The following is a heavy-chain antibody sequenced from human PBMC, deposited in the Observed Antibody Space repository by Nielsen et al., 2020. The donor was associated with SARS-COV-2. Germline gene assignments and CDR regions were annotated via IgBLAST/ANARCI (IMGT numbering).Heavy chain of an antibody. Sequence: SETLSLTCSVSGGSISNYYWSWIRQTPGKGLEWIGYIYYTGSTNYNPSLKSRVTISVDKSKNQFSLNLSSVTAADTAVYYCARVSNSGWIFDYWGQGIRITASS. CDR1: GGSISNYY. D-gene: IGHD6-19*01. V-gene: IGHV4-59*01. J-gene: IGHJ4*02. CDR3: ARVSNSGWIFDY. CDR2: IYYTGST.